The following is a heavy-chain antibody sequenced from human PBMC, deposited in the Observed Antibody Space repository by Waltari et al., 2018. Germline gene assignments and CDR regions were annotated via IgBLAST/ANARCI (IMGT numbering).Heavy chain of an antibody. D-gene: IGHD6-13*01. CDR3: ARASSSAKRTYDY. Sequence: QVQLVQSGAEVKTPGASVKVSCKPSGYTFTGYSIHWVRQAPGQGLEWMGRINPNSGGTNDAQKFQGRVTMTRDTSISTAYMELSRLRSDDTAVYYCARASSSAKRTYDYWGQGTLVTVSS. V-gene: IGHV1-2*06. J-gene: IGHJ4*02. CDR2: INPNSGGT. CDR1: GYTFTGYS.